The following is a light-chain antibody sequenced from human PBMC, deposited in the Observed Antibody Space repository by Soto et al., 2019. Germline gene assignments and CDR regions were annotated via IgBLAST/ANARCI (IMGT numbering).Light chain of an antibody. CDR3: QMYNNWLGT. CDR2: AAT. J-gene: IGKJ4*01. CDR1: QSVRDSF. V-gene: IGKV3D-20*02. Sequence: DIVLTQSPDTLSLSPGERAALSCRASQSVRDSFLAWYQQKPGQSPRLLIYAATSRATGIPERFSGSGSETDFTLTIYRLEPEDFAVYYCQMYNNWLGTFGGGTKVEIK.